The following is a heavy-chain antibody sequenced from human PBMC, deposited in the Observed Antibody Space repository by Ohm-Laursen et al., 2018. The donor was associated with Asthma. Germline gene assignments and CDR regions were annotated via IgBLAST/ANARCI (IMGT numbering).Heavy chain of an antibody. D-gene: IGHD4-17*01. J-gene: IGHJ6*02. CDR2: ISYDGSNK. CDR3: AKATDDYEWPPYGMDV. Sequence: SLRLSCTASGFTFSSYGMHWVRQAPGKGLEWVAVISYDGSNKYYADSVKGRFTISRDNSKNTLYLQMNSLRAEDTAVYYCAKATDDYEWPPYGMDVWGQGTTVTVSS. V-gene: IGHV3-30*18. CDR1: GFTFSSYG.